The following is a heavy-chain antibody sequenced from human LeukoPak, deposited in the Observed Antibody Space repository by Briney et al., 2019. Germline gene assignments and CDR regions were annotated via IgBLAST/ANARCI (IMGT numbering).Heavy chain of an antibody. V-gene: IGHV4-39*07. J-gene: IGHJ5*02. Sequence: SETLSLTCTVSGGSISSSSYYWGWIRQPPGKGLEWIGSIYYSGSTYYNPSLKSRVTISVDTSKNQFSLKLSSVTAADTAVYYCARDPLKYYDYVWGSYRNWFDPWGQGTLVTVSS. D-gene: IGHD3-16*02. CDR3: ARDPLKYYDYVWGSYRNWFDP. CDR1: GGSISSSSYY. CDR2: IYYSGST.